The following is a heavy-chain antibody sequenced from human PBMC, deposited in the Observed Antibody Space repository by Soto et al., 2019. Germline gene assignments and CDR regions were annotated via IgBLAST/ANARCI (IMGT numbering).Heavy chain of an antibody. CDR3: VRGALRAPATFDY. CDR1: GGSINTNNW. J-gene: IGHJ4*02. Sequence: QVQLKESGPGLVNPSGTLSLTCAVSGGSINTNNWWSWVRQPPGKGLEWIGEIFHRGSTNYNPSFKSRVTISLYKSNNHFSLNLISVSAADTAVYYCVRGALRAPATFDYWGQGTPVTVSS. CDR2: IFHRGST. V-gene: IGHV4-4*02. D-gene: IGHD1-26*01.